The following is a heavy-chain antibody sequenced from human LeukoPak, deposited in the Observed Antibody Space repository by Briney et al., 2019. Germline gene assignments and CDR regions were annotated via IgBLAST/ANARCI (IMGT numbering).Heavy chain of an antibody. Sequence: SETLSLTCAVSGGSISSGGYSWSWIRQPPGKGLEWIGCIYHSGSTYYNPSLKSRVTISVDRSKNQFSLKLSSVTAADTAVYYCARGQGDTDAFDIWGQGTMVTVSS. CDR3: ARGQGDTDAFDI. V-gene: IGHV4-30-2*01. J-gene: IGHJ3*02. CDR1: GGSISSGGYS. CDR2: IYHSGST.